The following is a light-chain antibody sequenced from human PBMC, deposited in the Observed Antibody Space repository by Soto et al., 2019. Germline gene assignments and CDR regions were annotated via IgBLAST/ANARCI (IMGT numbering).Light chain of an antibody. Sequence: QSALTQPASVSGSPGQSITISCTGTSSDVGYYNYVSWYRQHPGKAPRLMIYKVNNRPSGVSNRFSGSKSGNTASLTISGLQAEDEADYYCSSCTSSSTLLYVFGTGTKVTVL. CDR3: SSCTSSSTLLYV. J-gene: IGLJ1*01. CDR1: SSDVGYYNY. V-gene: IGLV2-14*01. CDR2: KVN.